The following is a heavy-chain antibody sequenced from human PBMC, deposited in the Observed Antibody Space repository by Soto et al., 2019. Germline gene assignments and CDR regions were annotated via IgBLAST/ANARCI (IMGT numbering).Heavy chain of an antibody. J-gene: IGHJ4*02. CDR1: GGSFSGYY. V-gene: IGHV4-34*01. CDR2: INHSGST. Sequence: QVQLQQWDARLLKPSETLSLTCAVYGGSFSGYYWSWSWIRQPPGTGLEWIGEINHSGSTNYNPSLTSRVTMSVDTSKNQFSLKLSSVTAADTAVYYCTRGKTYCSGGSCYEQFDYWGQGALVTVSS. D-gene: IGHD2-15*01. CDR3: TRGKTYCSGGSCYEQFDY.